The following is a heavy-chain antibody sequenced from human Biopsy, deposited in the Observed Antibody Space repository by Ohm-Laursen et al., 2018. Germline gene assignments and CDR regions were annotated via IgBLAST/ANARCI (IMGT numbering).Heavy chain of an antibody. CDR3: AKGLYSGSYYYDS. Sequence: SLRLSCAAAGFTLSNYGMHWVRQAPGRGLEWVAAVSSDGKNKHYADSVQGRFTISRDNSKNTVDLQMNSLRAEDTAVYYCAKGLYSGSYYYDSWGQGTLVTVSS. J-gene: IGHJ4*02. CDR1: GFTLSNYG. V-gene: IGHV3-30*18. CDR2: VSSDGKNK. D-gene: IGHD1-26*01.